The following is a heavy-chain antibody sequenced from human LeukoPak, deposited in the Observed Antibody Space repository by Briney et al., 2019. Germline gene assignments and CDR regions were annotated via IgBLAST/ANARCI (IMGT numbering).Heavy chain of an antibody. J-gene: IGHJ4*02. D-gene: IGHD2-2*01. Sequence: GASVKVSCKASGGTFSSYAISWVRQAPGQGLEWMGGIIPIFGTANYAQKFQGRVTITADESTSTAYMELSSLRSEDTAVYYCAARGSTHLGVTFDYWGQGTLVTVSS. CDR1: GGTFSSYA. CDR3: AARGSTHLGVTFDY. CDR2: IIPIFGTA. V-gene: IGHV1-69*13.